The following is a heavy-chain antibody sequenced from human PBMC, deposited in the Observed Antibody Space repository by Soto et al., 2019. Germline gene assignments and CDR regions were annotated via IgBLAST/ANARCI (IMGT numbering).Heavy chain of an antibody. CDR2: ISNSRSNK. CDR3: ARVIVGATRYYYYGMDV. Sequence: GGSLRLSCAASGYTFSSYSMDWVRQAPGKGLEWVSVISNSRSNKYYADSVKGRFTISRDNSKNTLYLQMNSLRAEDTAVYYCARVIVGATRYYYYGMDVWGQGTTVTVSS. CDR1: GYTFSSYS. V-gene: IGHV3-21*01. J-gene: IGHJ6*02. D-gene: IGHD1-26*01.